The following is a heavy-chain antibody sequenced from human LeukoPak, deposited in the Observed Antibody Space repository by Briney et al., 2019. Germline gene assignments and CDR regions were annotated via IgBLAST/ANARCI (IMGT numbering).Heavy chain of an antibody. CDR2: IYYGGST. CDR3: ARGEPVDYYYGMDV. CDR1: GGSISSGDYY. J-gene: IGHJ6*02. D-gene: IGHD3-16*01. Sequence: SQTLSLTCTVSGGSISSGDYYWSWIRQPPGKGLEWIGYIYYGGSTYYNPSLKSRVTISVDTSKNQFSLKLSSVTAADTAVYYCARGEPVDYYYGMDVWGQGTTVTVSS. V-gene: IGHV4-30-4*01.